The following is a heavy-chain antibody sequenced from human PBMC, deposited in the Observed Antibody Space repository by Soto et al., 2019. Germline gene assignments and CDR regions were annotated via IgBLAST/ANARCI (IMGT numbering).Heavy chain of an antibody. J-gene: IGHJ6*03. CDR1: GGSISSSSYY. V-gene: IGHV4-39*01. Sequence: LSLTCTVSGGSISSSSYYWGWIRQPPGKGLEWIGSIYYSGSTYYNPSLKSRVTISVDTSKNQFSLKLSSVTAADTAVYYCSRTVYGDVDQRYYYLAVWGKRTTVPVSS. D-gene: IGHD4-17*01. CDR3: SRTVYGDVDQRYYYLAV. CDR2: IYYSGST.